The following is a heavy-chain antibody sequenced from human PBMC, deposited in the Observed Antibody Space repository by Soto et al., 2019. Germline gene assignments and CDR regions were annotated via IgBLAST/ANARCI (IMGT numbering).Heavy chain of an antibody. D-gene: IGHD6-13*01. Sequence: GSLRLSCAASGFTFSSYWMSLVRQAPGKGLEWVANIKQDGSEKYYVDSVKGRFTISRDNAKNSLYLQMNSLRAEDTAVYYCARLSSSWYANLDYWGQGTLVTVSS. CDR2: IKQDGSEK. V-gene: IGHV3-7*05. CDR1: GFTFSSYW. CDR3: ARLSSSWYANLDY. J-gene: IGHJ4*02.